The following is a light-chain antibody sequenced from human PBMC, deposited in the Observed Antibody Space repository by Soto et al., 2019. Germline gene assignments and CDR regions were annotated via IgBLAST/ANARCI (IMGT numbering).Light chain of an antibody. V-gene: IGKV3-15*01. J-gene: IGKJ1*01. CDR3: QQYNNWPWT. CDR2: GAS. Sequence: IVMTQSPATLSVSPGGSYSIYCWASQSISDTLAWYQQKNGQAPRLLIYGASKRATGFPARFSGSGYGTDVNLTISSLQSEDFAVYYCQQYNNWPWTFGQGTKVDIK. CDR1: QSISDT.